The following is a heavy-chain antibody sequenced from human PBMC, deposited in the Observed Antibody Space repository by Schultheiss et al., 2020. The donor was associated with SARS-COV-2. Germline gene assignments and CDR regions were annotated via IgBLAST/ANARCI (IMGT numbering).Heavy chain of an antibody. Sequence: GGSLRLSCAASGFTFSGSAMHWVRQASGKGLEWVGRIRSKANSYATAYAASVKGRFTISRDDSKNTAYLQMNSLRAEDTAVYYCAREGYDFWSGYYRDSSYYMDVWGKGTTVTVSS. V-gene: IGHV3-73*01. CDR2: IRSKANSYAT. CDR3: AREGYDFWSGYYRDSSYYMDV. CDR1: GFTFSGSA. J-gene: IGHJ6*03. D-gene: IGHD3-3*01.